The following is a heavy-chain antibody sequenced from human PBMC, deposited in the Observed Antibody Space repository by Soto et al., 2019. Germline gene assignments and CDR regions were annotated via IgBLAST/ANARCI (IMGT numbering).Heavy chain of an antibody. CDR2: ISAYNGNT. J-gene: IGHJ6*02. CDR1: GYTFTSYY. Sequence: ASVKVSCKASGYTFTSYYISWVRQAPGQGLEWMGWISAYNGNTNYAQKLQGRVTMTTDTSTSTAYMELSSLSSEDTAVYYCARVGHYYYGMDVWGQGTTVTVSS. D-gene: IGHD3-3*01. CDR3: ARVGHYYYGMDV. V-gene: IGHV1-18*01.